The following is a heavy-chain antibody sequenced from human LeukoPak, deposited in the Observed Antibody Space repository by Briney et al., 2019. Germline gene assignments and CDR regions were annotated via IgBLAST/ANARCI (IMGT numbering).Heavy chain of an antibody. J-gene: IGHJ4*02. V-gene: IGHV3-15*01. D-gene: IGHD2-15*01. CDR3: AKDHARVAAVFDY. Sequence: GGSLRLSCAASGFTFSNAWMSWVRQAPGKGLEWVGRIKSKTDGGTTDYAAPVKGRFTISRDDSKNTLYLQMNSLRAEDTAVYYCAKDHARVAAVFDYWGQGTLVTVSS. CDR1: GFTFSNAW. CDR2: IKSKTDGGTT.